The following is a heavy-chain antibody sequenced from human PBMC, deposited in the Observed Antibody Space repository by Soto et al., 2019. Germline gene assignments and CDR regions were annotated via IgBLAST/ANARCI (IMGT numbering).Heavy chain of an antibody. V-gene: IGHV4-31*11. CDR2: ISNGGST. J-gene: IGHJ4*02. CDR3: ARYRFSDTWSKFDY. CDR1: GVSISSDAYY. Sequence: SETLSLTCAVSGVSISSDAYYWSWIRQRPGKGLVWIGFISNGGSTYYNPSLKSRVTISVDTSKNQFSLKLTSVSAADTAVYYCARYRFSDTWSKFDYWGRGTLVTVSS. D-gene: IGHD3-16*02.